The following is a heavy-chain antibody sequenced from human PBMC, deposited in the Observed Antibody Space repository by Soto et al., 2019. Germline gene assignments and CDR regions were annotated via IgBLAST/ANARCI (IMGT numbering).Heavy chain of an antibody. J-gene: IGHJ4*02. CDR1: GGTFSSYT. V-gene: IGHV1-69*08. Sequence: QVQLVQSGAEVKKPGSSVKVSCKASGGTFSSYTISWVRQAPGQGLEWMGRIIPILGIANYAQKFQGRVTITADNSTSTAYMELSSLRSEDTAVYYCAREKNPRGYSYFDYWGQGTLVTVSS. CDR2: IIPILGIA. CDR3: AREKNPRGYSYFDY. D-gene: IGHD5-18*01.